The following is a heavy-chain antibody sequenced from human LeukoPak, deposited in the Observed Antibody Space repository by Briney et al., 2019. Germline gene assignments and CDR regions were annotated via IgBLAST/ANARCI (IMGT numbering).Heavy chain of an antibody. V-gene: IGHV4-34*01. CDR2: INHSGST. J-gene: IGHJ6*02. CDR1: GGSFSGYY. CDR3: ARGGRRGYSYGFHYYYGMDV. Sequence: SETLSLTCAVYGGSFSGYYWSWIRQSPGKGLEWIGEINHSGSTNYNPSLKGRVTISVDTSKNQFSLKLSSVTAADTAVYYCARGGRRGYSYGFHYYYGMDVWGQGTTVTVSS. D-gene: IGHD5-18*01.